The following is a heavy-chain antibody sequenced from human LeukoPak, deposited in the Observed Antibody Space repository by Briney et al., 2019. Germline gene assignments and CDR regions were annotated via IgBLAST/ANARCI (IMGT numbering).Heavy chain of an antibody. CDR3: ARAATVTTFVGAWFDP. CDR2: IYYSGST. V-gene: IGHV4-59*08. D-gene: IGHD4-17*01. Sequence: SETLSLTCTVSGGSISSYYWSWIRQPPGKGLEWIGYIYYSGSTNYNPSLKSRVTISVDTSKNQFSLKLSSVTAADTAVYYCARAATVTTFVGAWFDPWGQGTLVTVSS. J-gene: IGHJ5*02. CDR1: GGSISSYY.